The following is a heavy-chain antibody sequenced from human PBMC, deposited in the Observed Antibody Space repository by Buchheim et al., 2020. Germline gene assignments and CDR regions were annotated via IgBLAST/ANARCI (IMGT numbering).Heavy chain of an antibody. CDR1: GFTFSSYG. CDR3: ARGPYCGGDCFPGMLENWYFDL. J-gene: IGHJ2*01. V-gene: IGHV3-30*03. CDR2: ISYDGSNK. Sequence: QVQLVESGGGVVQPGRSLRLSCAASGFTFSSYGMHWVRQAPGKGLEWVAVISYDGSNKYYADSVKGRFTISRDNSESTLYLQMNSLRAEDTAVYFCARGPYCGGDCFPGMLENWYFDLWGRGTL. D-gene: IGHD2-21*02.